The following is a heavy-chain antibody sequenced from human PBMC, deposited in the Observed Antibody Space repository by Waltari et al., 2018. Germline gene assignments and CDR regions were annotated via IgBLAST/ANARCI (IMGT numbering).Heavy chain of an antibody. J-gene: IGHJ4*02. Sequence: EVQLVESGGGLVKPGGSLRLSCAASGFTFSSYSMNWVRQAPGKGLEWVSSISSSSSYIYYADSVKGRFTISRDNAKNSLYLQMNSLRAEDTAVYYCARDILDSSSSPYFDYWGQGTLVTVSS. CDR3: ARDILDSSSSPYFDY. V-gene: IGHV3-21*01. D-gene: IGHD6-6*01. CDR1: GFTFSSYS. CDR2: ISSSSSYI.